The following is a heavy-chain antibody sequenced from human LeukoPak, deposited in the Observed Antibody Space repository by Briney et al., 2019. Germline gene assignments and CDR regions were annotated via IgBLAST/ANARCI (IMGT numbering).Heavy chain of an antibody. CDR3: ATLNWDDGEVSGFDH. V-gene: IGHV3-7*01. Sequence: GGSLRLSCAASGFSFRNTWMSWVRQAPGKGLEWVANIKKDGTEIYYADSVKGRFTISRDNAKRSLYLQMNVLRAADTAVYYCATLNWDDGEVSGFDHWGRGSMVTVSS. D-gene: IGHD1-26*01. J-gene: IGHJ5*02. CDR2: IKKDGTEI. CDR1: GFSFRNTW.